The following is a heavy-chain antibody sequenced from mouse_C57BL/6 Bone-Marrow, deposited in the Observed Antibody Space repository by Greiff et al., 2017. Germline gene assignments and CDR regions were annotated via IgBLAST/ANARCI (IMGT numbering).Heavy chain of an antibody. V-gene: IGHV5-17*01. CDR3: ARGGIYDGYYGY. CDR1: GFTFSDYG. CDR2: ISSGSSNI. Sequence: EVQGVASGGGLVKPGGSLKLSCAASGFTFSDYGMHWVRQAPEKGLAWVAYISSGSSNIYYADTVKGRFPISRDNATNTLFLQLTSLRSEDTAMYYCARGGIYDGYYGYWGQGTTLTVSS. J-gene: IGHJ2*01. D-gene: IGHD2-3*01.